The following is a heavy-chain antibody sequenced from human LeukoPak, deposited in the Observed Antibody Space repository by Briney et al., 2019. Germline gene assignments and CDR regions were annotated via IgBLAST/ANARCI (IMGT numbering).Heavy chain of an antibody. J-gene: IGHJ4*02. CDR2: ISAYNGNT. Sequence: ASVKVSCKASGYTFTSYGISWVRQAPGQGLEWMGWISAYNGNTNYAQKLQGRVTMTTDTSTSTAYMELRSLRSDDTAVYYCARVPLRGLSTVTRGLVDYWGQGTLVTVSS. D-gene: IGHD4-17*01. CDR3: ARVPLRGLSTVTRGLVDY. V-gene: IGHV1-18*01. CDR1: GYTFTSYG.